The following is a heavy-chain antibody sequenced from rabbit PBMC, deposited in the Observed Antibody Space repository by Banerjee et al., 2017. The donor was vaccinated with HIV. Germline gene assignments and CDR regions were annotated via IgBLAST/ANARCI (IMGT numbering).Heavy chain of an antibody. CDR1: DIDFTNCY. D-gene: IGHD4-1*01. CDR3: ARAIVPWLGLTRLDL. V-gene: IGHV1S43*01. CDR2: ICAARGTT. J-gene: IGHJ3*01. Sequence: QSLVESAGGRVQHRGSLLLSSYDSDIDFTNCYITWFRLRPGKGMERMGIICAARGTTDYASWVNGRFTISSDNAQTTVDLKMTSLTAADTAAYFCARAIVPWLGLTRLDLWGQGTLVTVS.